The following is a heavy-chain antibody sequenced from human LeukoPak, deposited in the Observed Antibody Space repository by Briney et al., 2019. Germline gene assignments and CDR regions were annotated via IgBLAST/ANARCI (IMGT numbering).Heavy chain of an antibody. Sequence: PSETLSLTCTVSGGSISSYYWSWIRQPPGKGLEWIGHIYYSGNTNYNPSLKSRVTISIDTSKIQFSLKLSSVTAADTAVYYCAKTTVVTPFWYFDLWGRGTLVTVSS. CDR2: IYYSGNT. D-gene: IGHD4-23*01. J-gene: IGHJ2*01. V-gene: IGHV4-59*01. CDR1: GGSISSYY. CDR3: AKTTVVTPFWYFDL.